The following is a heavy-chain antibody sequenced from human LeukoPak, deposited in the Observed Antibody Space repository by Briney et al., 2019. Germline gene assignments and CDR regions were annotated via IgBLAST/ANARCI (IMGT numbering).Heavy chain of an antibody. CDR1: GFTSSSYG. V-gene: IGHV3-33*01. CDR2: IWYDGSNK. D-gene: IGHD1-26*01. Sequence: GGSLRLSCAASGFTSSSYGMHWVRQAPGKGLEWVAVIWYDGSNKYYADSVKGRFTISRDNSKNTLYLQMNSLRAEDTAVYYCCRPPIVGAPGPFDYRGQGTLVTVSS. J-gene: IGHJ4*02. CDR3: CRPPIVGAPGPFDY.